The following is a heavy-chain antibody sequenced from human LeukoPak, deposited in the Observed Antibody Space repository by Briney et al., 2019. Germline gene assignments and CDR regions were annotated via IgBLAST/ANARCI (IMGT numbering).Heavy chain of an antibody. D-gene: IGHD5-12*01. CDR3: EKDLSGYDYGYFDY. CDR2: ISGSGGST. Sequence: PGRSLRLSCAASGFTFSSYAMSWVRQAPGKGLEWVSSISGSGGSTYYADSVKGRFTISRDNSKNTLYLQMNSLRDEDTAVYYCEKDLSGYDYGYFDYWGQGTLVSVSS. J-gene: IGHJ4*02. CDR1: GFTFSSYA. V-gene: IGHV3-23*01.